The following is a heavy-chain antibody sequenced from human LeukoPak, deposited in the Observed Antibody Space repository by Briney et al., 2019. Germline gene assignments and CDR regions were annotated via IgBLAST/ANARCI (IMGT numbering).Heavy chain of an antibody. V-gene: IGHV1-8*01. CDR1: GYTFTSYD. CDR2: MNPNSGNT. D-gene: IGHD6-19*01. CDR3: ARARSSGWDFDY. Sequence: ASVKVSCRASGYTFTSYDINWVRQATGQGLEWMGWMNPNSGNTGYAQKFQGRVTMTRNTPISTAYMELSSLRSEDTAVYYCARARSSGWDFDYWGQGTLVTVSS. J-gene: IGHJ4*02.